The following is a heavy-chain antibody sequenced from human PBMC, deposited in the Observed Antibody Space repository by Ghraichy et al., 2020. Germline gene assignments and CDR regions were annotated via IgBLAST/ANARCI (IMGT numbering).Heavy chain of an antibody. CDR1: GFTFSSYA. CDR2: LNSNADNT. D-gene: IGHD3-22*01. J-gene: IGHJ4*02. V-gene: IGHV3-23*01. Sequence: GESLNISCAASGFTFSSYAMSWVRQAPGKGLEWVSTLNSNADNTYYADSVKGRFTISRDNSKNTLYLQMNSLRAEDTAVYYCAKRSSSGYYNYFDYWGQGTLVTVSS. CDR3: AKRSSSGYYNYFDY.